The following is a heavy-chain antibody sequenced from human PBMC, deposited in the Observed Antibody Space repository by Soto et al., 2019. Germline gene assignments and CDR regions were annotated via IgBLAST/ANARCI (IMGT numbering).Heavy chain of an antibody. V-gene: IGHV3-9*01. Sequence: EVQLVESGGDLVQPGRSLRLSCAASGFAFDNFAMHWVRQPPGKGLEWVSGISWNSGSIGYADSVKGRFTISRDNAKNPLCLHMISLRTEGTALYYCAKGVLAPTGPQDSWGQGTLVTASS. J-gene: IGHJ4*02. CDR3: AKGVLAPTGPQDS. D-gene: IGHD6-13*01. CDR2: ISWNSGSI. CDR1: GFAFDNFA.